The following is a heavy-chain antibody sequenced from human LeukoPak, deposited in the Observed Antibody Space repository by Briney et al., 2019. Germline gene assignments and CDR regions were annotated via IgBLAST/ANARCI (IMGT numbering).Heavy chain of an antibody. CDR1: GFTFSSYW. J-gene: IGHJ4*02. Sequence: QPGGSLRLSCAASGFTFSSYWMHWVRQAPGKGLEWVANIKPDGTEKYYVDSLKGRFTISRDNTKNSLYLQMSSLRVEDTAVYYCARGGNASWDYWGQGALVTVSS. CDR2: IKPDGTEK. CDR3: ARGGNASWDY. V-gene: IGHV3-7*01.